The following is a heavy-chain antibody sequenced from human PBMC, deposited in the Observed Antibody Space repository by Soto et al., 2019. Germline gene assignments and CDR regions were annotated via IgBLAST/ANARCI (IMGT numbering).Heavy chain of an antibody. D-gene: IGHD5-12*01. CDR2: ISYDGINK. Sequence: GGSLRLSCAASGFTFSSYGMHWGRQAPGKGLEWVAVISYDGINKYYADSVKGRFTISRDNSKNTLYLQMNSLRAEDTAVYYCAKDRYSGYDLDYFDYWGKGTLVTASS. CDR1: GFTFSSYG. CDR3: AKDRYSGYDLDYFDY. V-gene: IGHV3-30*18. J-gene: IGHJ4*02.